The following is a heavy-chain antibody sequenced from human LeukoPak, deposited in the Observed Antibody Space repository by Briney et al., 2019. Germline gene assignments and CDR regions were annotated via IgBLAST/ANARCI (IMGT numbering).Heavy chain of an antibody. D-gene: IGHD1-14*01. V-gene: IGHV4-39*07. CDR3: ARDGREDYYYYMDV. Sequence: SETLSLTCTVSGGSISSSSYYWGWIRQPPGKGLEWIGSIYYSGSTYYNPSLKSRVTISVDTSKNQFSLKLSSVTAADTAVYYCARDGREDYYYYMDVWGKGTTVTVSS. CDR2: IYYSGST. CDR1: GGSISSSSYY. J-gene: IGHJ6*03.